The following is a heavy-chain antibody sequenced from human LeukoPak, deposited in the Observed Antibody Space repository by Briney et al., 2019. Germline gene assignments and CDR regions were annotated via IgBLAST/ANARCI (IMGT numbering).Heavy chain of an antibody. Sequence: PSRTLSLTCTVSGGSISSASYYWSWIRQPAGKGLEWIGRIYTSGSTNYNPSLKSRVTISVDTSKNQFSLKLSSVTAADTAVYYCAREDGGSGYYAVAFDIWGQGTMVTVSS. J-gene: IGHJ3*02. V-gene: IGHV4-61*02. CDR2: IYTSGST. D-gene: IGHD3-22*01. CDR3: AREDGGSGYYAVAFDI. CDR1: GGSISSASYY.